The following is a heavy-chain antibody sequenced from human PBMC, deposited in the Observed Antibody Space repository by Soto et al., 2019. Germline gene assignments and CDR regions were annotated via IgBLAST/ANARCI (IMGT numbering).Heavy chain of an antibody. CDR2: ISAYNGNT. V-gene: IGHV1-18*01. D-gene: IGHD3-3*01. Sequence: ASVKVSCKASGYTFTSYGISWVRQAPGQGLEWMGWISAYNGNTNYAQKLQGRVTMTTDTSTSTAYMELRSLRSDDTAVYYCARDRDRLRFLERLSSSDYWGQGTLVTVSS. J-gene: IGHJ4*02. CDR3: ARDRDRLRFLERLSSSDY. CDR1: GYTFTSYG.